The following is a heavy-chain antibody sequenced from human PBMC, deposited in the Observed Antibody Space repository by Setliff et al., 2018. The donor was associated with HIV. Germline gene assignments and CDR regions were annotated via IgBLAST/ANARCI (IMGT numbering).Heavy chain of an antibody. CDR1: GVSIDTHY. D-gene: IGHD6-6*01. V-gene: IGHV4-59*11. J-gene: IGHJ4*02. Sequence: SLTCTVSGVSIDTHYWSWIRQSPGKGLEWIGHFYYRGSPRYNPSLRSRVTISGDMSKNQFSLKLHSMAAADTAVYFCASGYSSSSYFDYWGQGSLVTVSS. CDR3: ASGYSSSSYFDY. CDR2: FYYRGSP.